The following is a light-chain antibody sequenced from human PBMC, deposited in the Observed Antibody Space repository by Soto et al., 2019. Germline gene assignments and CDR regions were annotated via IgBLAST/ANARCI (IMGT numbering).Light chain of an antibody. J-gene: IGKJ1*01. V-gene: IGKV3-20*01. Sequence: DIVFTQFPGTLSLSPGKGPTLLYRASQSVNSNLACYQQGPGQAPRILIYGASTRATGIPARFSGGGSGTDFTLTITGLEPEDFAVYYCQQFHISRTLGQGTKVDIK. CDR1: QSVNSN. CDR2: GAS. CDR3: QQFHISRT.